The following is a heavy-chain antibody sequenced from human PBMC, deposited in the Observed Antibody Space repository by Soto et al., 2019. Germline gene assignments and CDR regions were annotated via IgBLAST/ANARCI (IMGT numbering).Heavy chain of an antibody. D-gene: IGHD2-2*01. CDR3: AKGGGVVPAAMKKYFDY. V-gene: IGHV3-30*18. J-gene: IGHJ4*02. Sequence: QVQLVESGGGVVQPGRSLRLSCAASGFTFSSYGMHWVRQAPGKGLEWVAVISYDGSNKYYADSVKGRFTISRDSSKNTLYLQMNSLRAEDTAVYYCAKGGGVVPAAMKKYFDYWGQGTLVTVSS. CDR1: GFTFSSYG. CDR2: ISYDGSNK.